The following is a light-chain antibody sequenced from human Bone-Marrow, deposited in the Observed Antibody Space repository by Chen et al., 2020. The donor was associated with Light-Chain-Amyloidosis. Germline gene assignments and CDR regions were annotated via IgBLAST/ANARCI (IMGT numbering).Light chain of an antibody. J-gene: IGKJ4*01. CDR3: QQRTNWLT. CDR1: QSVGNY. Sequence: EIVLTQSPATLSLSPGERATLSWRASQSVGNYLAWYQQKPGQAPRLLIYDASNRATGIPARFSGSGSWTDFTLTISSLEPEDFAVYYCQQRTNWLTFGGGTRVEI. CDR2: DAS. V-gene: IGKV3-11*01.